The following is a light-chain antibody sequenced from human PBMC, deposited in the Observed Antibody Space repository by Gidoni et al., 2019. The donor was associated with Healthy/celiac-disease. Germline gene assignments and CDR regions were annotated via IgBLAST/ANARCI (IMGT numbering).Light chain of an antibody. CDR1: QTISSY. J-gene: IGKJ1*01. V-gene: IGKV1-39*01. CDR2: AAS. CDR3: QQSYSNPRT. Sequence: IQLTHSPSSLSASLGDRVTITCRASQTISSYLNWYQQKPGQAPKLLIYAASSLQIGFPSRFSGSGSGTDFTLTISSLEPEDFAIYYCQQSYSNPRTFGEGTKVEIK.